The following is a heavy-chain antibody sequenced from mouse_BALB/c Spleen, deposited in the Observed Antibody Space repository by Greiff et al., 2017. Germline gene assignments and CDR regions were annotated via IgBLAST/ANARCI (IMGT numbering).Heavy chain of an antibody. V-gene: IGHV5-9-3*01. CDR2: ISSGGSYT. CDR3: ARQYRYDDYFDY. CDR1: GFTFSSYA. J-gene: IGHJ2*01. D-gene: IGHD2-14*01. Sequence: EVKLVESGGGLVKPGGSLKLSCAASGFTFSSYAMSWVRRTPEKRWEWVATISSGGSYTYYPDSVKGRFTISRDNAKNTLYLQMSSLRSEDTAMYYCARQYRYDDYFDYWGQGTTLTVSS.